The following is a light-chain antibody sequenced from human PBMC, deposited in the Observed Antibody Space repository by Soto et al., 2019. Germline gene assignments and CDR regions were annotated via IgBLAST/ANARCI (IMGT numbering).Light chain of an antibody. J-gene: IGLJ1*01. CDR2: EVN. CDR1: SSDVGGYKY. CDR3: SSYAGINNLGV. Sequence: QSALTQPPSASGSPGQSVTISCTGTSSDVGGYKYVSWYQQHPGKAPKLMIFEVNKRPSGVPDRFSGSKSGNTASLTVSVLQAEAEADYYCSSYAGINNLGVFGTGTKVTVL. V-gene: IGLV2-8*01.